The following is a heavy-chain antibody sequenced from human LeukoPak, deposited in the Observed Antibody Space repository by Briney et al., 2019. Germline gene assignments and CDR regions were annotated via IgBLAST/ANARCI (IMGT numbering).Heavy chain of an antibody. Sequence: SGGSLRFSCAASGFTVSSNYMSWVRQAPGKGLEWVAVIYSGGSTYYADSVKGRFTISRDNSKNTLYLQMNSLRAEDTAVYYGARVATGSGYYYYMDVWGKGTTVTVSS. CDR2: IYSGGST. V-gene: IGHV3-53*01. J-gene: IGHJ6*03. D-gene: IGHD3-10*01. CDR1: GFTVSSNY. CDR3: ARVATGSGYYYYMDV.